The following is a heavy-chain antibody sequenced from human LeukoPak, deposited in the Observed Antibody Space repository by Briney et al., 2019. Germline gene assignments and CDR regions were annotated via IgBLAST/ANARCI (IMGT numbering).Heavy chain of an antibody. J-gene: IGHJ4*02. CDR3: ARGRITAAGTFDY. V-gene: IGHV3-30-3*01. CDR1: GFTFSSYA. CDR2: ISYDGNNK. Sequence: GGSLRLSCAASGFTFSSYAMHWVRQAPGKGLEWVAIISYDGNNKYYADSVKGRFTISRDNAKNSLYLQMNSLRAEDTAVYYCARGRITAAGTFDYWGQGTLVTVSS. D-gene: IGHD6-13*01.